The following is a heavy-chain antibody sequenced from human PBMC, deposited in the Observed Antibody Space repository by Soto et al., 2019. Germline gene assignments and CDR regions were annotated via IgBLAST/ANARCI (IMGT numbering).Heavy chain of an antibody. CDR1: GISLRTGGVG. CDR2: IYWDDDK. CDR3: AHSLSGDIYEN. D-gene: IGHD5-18*01. Sequence: QITLKESGPTLVKPTQTLTLTCTSSGISLRTGGVGVGWIRQPPGTALEWLALIYWDDDKRYSPSLKNRLIITKDTAKNQLVLTMTNIDPVDTATYYCAHSLSGDIYENWVQGVLVTVSS. V-gene: IGHV2-5*02. J-gene: IGHJ1*01.